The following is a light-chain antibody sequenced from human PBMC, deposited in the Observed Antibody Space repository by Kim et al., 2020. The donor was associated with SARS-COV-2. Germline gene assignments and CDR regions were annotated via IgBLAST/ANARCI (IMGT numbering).Light chain of an antibody. CDR3: SSYAGSNNLV. CDR2: EGS. V-gene: IGLV2-8*01. CDR1: SSAVGGYNY. Sequence: GQAAPIACPGTSSAVGGYNYVSWYQQPPGKAPKLMIYEGSKRPSGVPDRFSGSKSGNTASLTVSGLQAEDEADYYCSSYAGSNNLVFGGGTQLTVL. J-gene: IGLJ2*01.